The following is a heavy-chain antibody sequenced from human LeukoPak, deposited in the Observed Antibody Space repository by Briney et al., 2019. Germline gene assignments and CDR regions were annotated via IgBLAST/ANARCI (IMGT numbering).Heavy chain of an antibody. CDR1: GYTFTGYY. D-gene: IGHD2-2*02. J-gene: IGHJ4*02. CDR2: INPNSGGT. Sequence: GASVKVSCKASGYTFTGYYMHWVRQAPGQGLEWMGWINPNSGGTNYAQKFQGRVTMTRDTYISTAYMELSRLRSDDTAVYYCARDRIRGTYCSSTSCYTLAYWGQGTLVTVSS. V-gene: IGHV1-2*02. CDR3: ARDRIRGTYCSSTSCYTLAY.